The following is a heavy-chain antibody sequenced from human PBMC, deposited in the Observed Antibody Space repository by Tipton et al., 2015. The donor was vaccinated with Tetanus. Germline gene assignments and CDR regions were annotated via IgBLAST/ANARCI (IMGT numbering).Heavy chain of an antibody. CDR1: GGTFSSYA. Sequence: QSGPEVKKPGSSVKVSCKASGGTFSSYAISWVRQAPGQGLEWMGRIIPILGIANYAQKFQGRVTITADKSTSTAYMELSSLRSEDTAVYYCARDLGYCSGGSCCSVPWFAPWGQGTLVTVSS. J-gene: IGHJ5*02. V-gene: IGHV1-69*04. CDR2: IIPILGIA. D-gene: IGHD2-15*01. CDR3: ARDLGYCSGGSCCSVPWFAP.